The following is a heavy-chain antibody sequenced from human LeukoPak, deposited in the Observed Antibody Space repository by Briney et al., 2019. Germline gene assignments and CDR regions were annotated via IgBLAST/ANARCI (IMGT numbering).Heavy chain of an antibody. J-gene: IGHJ4*02. D-gene: IGHD3-3*02. V-gene: IGHV4-59*01. Sequence: SETLSLTCSVSAGFISNYYWSWLRQPPGKGLEWIGYIYDRGESSDHNPSLKGRVTISVDTANNQFALMMTSVTSADTATYYCARDRELGYWGLGTLVTVSS. CDR3: ARDRELGY. CDR1: AGFISNYY. CDR2: IYDRGESS.